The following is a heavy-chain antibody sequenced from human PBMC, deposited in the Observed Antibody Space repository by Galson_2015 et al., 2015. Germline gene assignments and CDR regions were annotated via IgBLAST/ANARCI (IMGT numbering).Heavy chain of an antibody. CDR1: GYSISSDYY. CDR3: ARWLGYCSGGSNQDSGRCAFDM. Sequence: SETLSLTCAVSGYSISSDYYWGWIRQSPGKGLEWIGSIYHSGSTYYNPSLKSRVTISVDTSKNQFSLKLSSVTAADTALYYCARWLGYCSGGSNQDSGRCAFDMWGQGTMVTVSS. V-gene: IGHV4-38-2*01. D-gene: IGHD2-15*01. J-gene: IGHJ3*02. CDR2: IYHSGST.